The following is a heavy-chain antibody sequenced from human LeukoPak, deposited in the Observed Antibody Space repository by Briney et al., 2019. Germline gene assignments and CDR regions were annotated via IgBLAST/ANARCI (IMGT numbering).Heavy chain of an antibody. CDR2: MNPNSGNT. CDR1: GYTFTSYD. Sequence: GASVKVSCKASGYTFTSYDINWVRQATGQGLEWMGWMNPNSGNTGYAQKFQGRVTMTRNTSISTAYMELSSLRSEDTAVYYCARPHTSGGFYYYYMDVWGKGTTVTVSS. CDR3: ARPHTSGGFYYYYMDV. D-gene: IGHD1-26*01. J-gene: IGHJ6*03. V-gene: IGHV1-8*02.